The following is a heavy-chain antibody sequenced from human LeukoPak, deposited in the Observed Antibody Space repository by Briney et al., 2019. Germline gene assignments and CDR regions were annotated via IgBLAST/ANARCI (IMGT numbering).Heavy chain of an antibody. D-gene: IGHD3-16*02. J-gene: IGHJ4*02. CDR3: ARANNDYVWGSYRPAFDY. V-gene: IGHV4-34*01. Sequence: SETLSLTCAVYGGSFSGYYWSWIRQPPEKGLEWIGEINHSGSTNYNPSLKSRVTISVDTSKNQFSLKLSSVTAADTAVYYCARANNDYVWGSYRPAFDYWGQGTLVTVSS. CDR1: GGSFSGYY. CDR2: INHSGST.